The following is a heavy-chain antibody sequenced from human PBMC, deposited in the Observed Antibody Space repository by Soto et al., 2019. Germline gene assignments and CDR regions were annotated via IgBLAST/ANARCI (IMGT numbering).Heavy chain of an antibody. V-gene: IGHV3-11*01. J-gene: IGHJ4*02. CDR1: GFTFSDYY. D-gene: IGHD3-9*01. CDR3: ARDRLTYYDILTGNYYFDY. Sequence: GGSLRLSCAASGFTFSDYYMSWIRQAPGKGLEWVSYISSSGSTIYYADSVKGRFTISRDNAKNSLYLQMNSLRAEDTAVYYCARDRLTYYDILTGNYYFDYWGQGTLVTVSS. CDR2: ISSSGSTI.